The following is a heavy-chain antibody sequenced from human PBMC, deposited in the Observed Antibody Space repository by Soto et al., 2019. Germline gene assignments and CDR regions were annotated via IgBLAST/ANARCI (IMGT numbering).Heavy chain of an antibody. J-gene: IGHJ4*02. V-gene: IGHV1-69*01. CDR1: GGTFSSYA. CDR2: IIPIFGTA. Sequence: QVQLVQSGAEVKKPGSSVKVSCKASGGTFSSYAISWVRQAPGQGLEWMGGIIPIFGTANYAQKFQGRVTITADESTSTAYMERGSLRSDDTAVYYCAKSPGEEWLLYGDFDYWGKGTLVTVSP. CDR3: AKSPGEEWLLYGDFDY. D-gene: IGHD3-3*01.